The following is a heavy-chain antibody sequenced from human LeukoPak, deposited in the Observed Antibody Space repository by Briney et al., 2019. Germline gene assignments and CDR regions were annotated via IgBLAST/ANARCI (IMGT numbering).Heavy chain of an antibody. CDR2: INPEGSEK. CDR3: AKDTYSSSPYYFDY. D-gene: IGHD6-6*01. J-gene: IGHJ4*02. CDR1: GLTFSSSW. V-gene: IGHV3-7*03. Sequence: GGSLRLSCAVSGLTFSSSWMDWVRQAPGKGLEWVASINPEGSEKYSADSVKGRFTISRDNSKNTLFLQMNSLRAEDTAVYYCAKDTYSSSPYYFDYWGQGTLVTVSS.